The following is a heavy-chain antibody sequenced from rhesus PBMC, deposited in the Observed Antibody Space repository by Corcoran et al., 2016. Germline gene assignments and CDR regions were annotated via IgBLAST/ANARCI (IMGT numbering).Heavy chain of an antibody. D-gene: IGHD5-42*01. CDR1: GYSISSGYY. J-gene: IGHJ2*01. CDR2: IYGGGGSN. V-gene: IGHV4S14*01. Sequence: QVQLQESGPGLVKPSETLSLTCAVSGYSISSGYYWGWIRQPPGKGLEWIGRIYGGGGSNYLNPPLKSRVTRSVETSKNQFSLKRSPVTAADTAVYYCARVGSSWSEWDTVGTEWYFDLWGPGTPITISS. CDR3: ARVGSSWSEWDTVGTEWYFDL.